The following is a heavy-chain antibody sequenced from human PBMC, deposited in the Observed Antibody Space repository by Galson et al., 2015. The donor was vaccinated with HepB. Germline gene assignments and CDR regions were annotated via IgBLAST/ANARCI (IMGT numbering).Heavy chain of an antibody. V-gene: IGHV3-64*01. CDR2: ISSNGGST. D-gene: IGHD6-19*01. J-gene: IGHJ4*02. Sequence: SLRLSCAASGFTFSSYAMHWVRQAPGKGLEYVSAISSNGGSTYYANSVKGRFTISRDNSKNTLYLQMGSLRAEDMAVYYCARGDSSGWYWLLGVYWGQGTLVTVSS. CDR3: ARGDSSGWYWLLGVY. CDR1: GFTFSSYA.